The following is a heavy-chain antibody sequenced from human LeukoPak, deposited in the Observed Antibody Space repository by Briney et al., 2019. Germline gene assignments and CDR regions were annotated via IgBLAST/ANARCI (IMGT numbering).Heavy chain of an antibody. Sequence: GGSLTLSCAASGFTLISYSMNWVRQAPGKGLEWVASISSSSSYIFYADSVKGLFPISRDNAKNSLYLQMDSLRAEDTAVYYCARGFGSSWFYFDYWGQGTLVTVSS. CDR2: ISSSSSYI. J-gene: IGHJ4*02. CDR3: ARGFGSSWFYFDY. D-gene: IGHD6-13*01. V-gene: IGHV3-21*01. CDR1: GFTLISYS.